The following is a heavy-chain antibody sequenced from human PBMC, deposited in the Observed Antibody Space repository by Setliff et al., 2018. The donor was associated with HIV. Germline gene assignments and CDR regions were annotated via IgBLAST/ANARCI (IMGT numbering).Heavy chain of an antibody. D-gene: IGHD1-1*01. Sequence: ASVKVSCKASGYTFSGYYLHWVRRAPGQGLEWMGWISGYNRITGYAQRLQGRLTLTTDPFAYTAYMELRNLTSDDTAIYYCARDAGTGGPGDWVDPWGQGTMVTVSS. J-gene: IGHJ5*02. CDR3: ARDAGTGGPGDWVDP. CDR2: ISGYNRIT. V-gene: IGHV1-18*04. CDR1: GYTFSGYY.